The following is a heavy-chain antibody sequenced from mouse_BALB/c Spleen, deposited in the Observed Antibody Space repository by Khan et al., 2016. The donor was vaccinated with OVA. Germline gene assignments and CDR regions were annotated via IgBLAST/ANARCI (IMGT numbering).Heavy chain of an antibody. V-gene: IGHV5-6*01. Sequence: EVELVESGGDLVKPGGSLKVSCAASGFTFSSYGMSWVRQTPDKRLEWVATISSGGGYTYFPDSLKGRFTISRDNAKNTLYLQMTSLKSEDTAMYYCEKAYYCNEYYAIDYWGQGTSVTVSA. J-gene: IGHJ4*01. D-gene: IGHD2-10*01. CDR1: GFTFSSYG. CDR2: ISSGGGYT. CDR3: EKAYYCNEYYAIDY.